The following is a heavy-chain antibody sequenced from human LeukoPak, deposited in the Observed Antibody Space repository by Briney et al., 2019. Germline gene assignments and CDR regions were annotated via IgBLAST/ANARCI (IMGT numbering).Heavy chain of an antibody. D-gene: IGHD4-17*01. CDR2: VYYTGST. Sequence: SETLSLTCSVSGGSITSSGYYWGWIRQPPGKGLEWIGNVYYTGSTYYNPSLKSRVTISVDTSKNQFSLKLSSVTAADTAVYYCARKKRGEVEYFDYWGQGTLVTVSS. CDR1: GGSITSSGYY. CDR3: ARKKRGEVEYFDY. V-gene: IGHV4-39*01. J-gene: IGHJ4*02.